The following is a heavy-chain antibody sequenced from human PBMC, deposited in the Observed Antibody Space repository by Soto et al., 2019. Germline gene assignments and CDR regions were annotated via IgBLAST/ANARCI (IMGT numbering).Heavy chain of an antibody. V-gene: IGHV4-39*01. Sequence: PSETLSLTCAVSGGSISGSYYYWGWLRQSPGKGPEWIGSVFYTGFTSYNPSLDSPVSVSVDTSKNQFSLKVTGQSAADTAAYDCATCQKVYNWNNFDHWGQGALVTVSS. J-gene: IGHJ4*02. CDR2: VFYTGFT. CDR1: GGSISGSYYY. D-gene: IGHD1-20*01. CDR3: ATCQKVYNWNNFDH.